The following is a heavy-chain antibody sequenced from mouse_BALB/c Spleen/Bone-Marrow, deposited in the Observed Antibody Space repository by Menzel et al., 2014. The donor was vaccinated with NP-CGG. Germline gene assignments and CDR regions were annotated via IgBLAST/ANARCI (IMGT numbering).Heavy chain of an antibody. D-gene: IGHD4-1*01. CDR1: GFTSSSFG. CDR2: ISSGSSTI. J-gene: IGHJ2*01. Sequence: EVKLVESGGGLVQPGGSRKLSCAASGFTSSSFGMHWVRQTPEKGLEWVAYISSGSSTIYYADTVKGRFTISRDNPKNTLFLQVTSLRSEDTAMYYCTRGGNWDDFDYWGQGTTLTVSS. CDR3: TRGGNWDDFDY. V-gene: IGHV5-17*02.